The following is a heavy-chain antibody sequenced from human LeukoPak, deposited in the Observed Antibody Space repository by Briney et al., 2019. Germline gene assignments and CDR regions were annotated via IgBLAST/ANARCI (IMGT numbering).Heavy chain of an antibody. Sequence: ASVKVSCKASGYTFTSYYMHWVRQAPGQGLEWMGIINPSGGSTSYAQKFQGRVTMTRDTSTSTVYMELSSLRSEDTAVYYCARDQVAAAGRNGYYFDYWGQGTLVTVSS. CDR3: ARDQVAAAGRNGYYFDY. CDR2: INPSGGST. CDR1: GYTFTSYY. D-gene: IGHD6-13*01. J-gene: IGHJ4*02. V-gene: IGHV1-46*01.